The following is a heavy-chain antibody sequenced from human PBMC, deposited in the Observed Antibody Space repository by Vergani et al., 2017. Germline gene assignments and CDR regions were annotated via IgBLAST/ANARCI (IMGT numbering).Heavy chain of an antibody. J-gene: IGHJ6*03. V-gene: IGHV4-59*01. CDR1: GGSISSYY. Sequence: QVQLQESGPGLVKPSETLSLTCTVSGGSISSYYWSWIRQPPGMGLEWIGYIYYSGSTNYNPSLKSRVTISLEASKNQFSLKLSSVTAADTAVYYCARDPGSELRGNYYYYYMDVWGKGTTVTVSS. D-gene: IGHD1-7*01. CDR2: IYYSGST. CDR3: ARDPGSELRGNYYYYYMDV.